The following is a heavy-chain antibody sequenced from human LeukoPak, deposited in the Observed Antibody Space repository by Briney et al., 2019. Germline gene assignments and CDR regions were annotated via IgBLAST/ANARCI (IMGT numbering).Heavy chain of an antibody. CDR1: GFTFRSFY. CDR2: ISSSSSYI. V-gene: IGHV3-21*01. Sequence: GGSLRLSCAASGFTFRSFYMSWVRQAPGKGLEWVSSISSSSSYIYYADSVKGRFTISRDNAKNSLYLQMNSLRAEDTAVYYCARLSGVMDVWGKGTTVTVSS. D-gene: IGHD3-10*01. J-gene: IGHJ6*03. CDR3: ARLSGVMDV.